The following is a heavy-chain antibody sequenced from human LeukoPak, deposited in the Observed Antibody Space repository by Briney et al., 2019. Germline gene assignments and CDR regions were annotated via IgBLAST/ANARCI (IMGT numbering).Heavy chain of an antibody. Sequence: SETLSLTCTVSGGSISSSSYYWGWIRQPPGKGLEWIGTIYYSEGTYYNPSLKSRVTISVDTSKNQFSLKLSSVTAADTAVYYCARTVHYYDSSGPFDYWGQGTLVTVSS. J-gene: IGHJ4*02. V-gene: IGHV4-39*07. D-gene: IGHD3-22*01. CDR1: GGSISSSSYY. CDR2: IYYSEGT. CDR3: ARTVHYYDSSGPFDY.